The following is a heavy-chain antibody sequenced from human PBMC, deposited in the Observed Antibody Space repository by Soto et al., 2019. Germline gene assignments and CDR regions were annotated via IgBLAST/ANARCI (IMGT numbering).Heavy chain of an antibody. V-gene: IGHV4-39*01. D-gene: IGHD4-4*01. CDR3: ARTTGRHLDL. J-gene: IGHJ5*02. CDR1: YGSISVSNVF. CDR2: IDYSGTA. Sequence: SETLSLTCTVSYGSISVSNVFWGWVRQPPGKGLEWIGNIDYSGTAYFNPSLGTRVTFPVDTSKNQFSLTLYSVTAADTAVYYCARTTGRHLDLWGQGILVTVSS.